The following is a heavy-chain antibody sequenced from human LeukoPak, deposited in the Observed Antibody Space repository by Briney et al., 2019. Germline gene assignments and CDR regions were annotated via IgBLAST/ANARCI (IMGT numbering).Heavy chain of an antibody. V-gene: IGHV5-51*01. CDR3: ARSDGYKYDY. CDR1: GYSFTSYW. D-gene: IGHD5-24*01. J-gene: IGHJ4*02. Sequence: GESLKISCKGSGYSFTSYWIAWVRQMPGKGLEWMGIIYPGDSDTRYSPSFEGQVTISADKSITTAYLQWSSLQTSDTAIHYCARSDGYKYDYWGQGTLVTVSS. CDR2: IYPGDSDT.